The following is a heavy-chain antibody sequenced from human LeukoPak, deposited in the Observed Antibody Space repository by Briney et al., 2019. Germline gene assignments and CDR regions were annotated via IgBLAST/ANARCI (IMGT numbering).Heavy chain of an antibody. V-gene: IGHV3-30-3*01. CDR3: TRGTGHGSGWSTY. CDR2: ISYDGSNK. CDR1: GFTFSSYA. J-gene: IGHJ4*02. D-gene: IGHD6-19*01. Sequence: GRSLRLSCAASGFTFSSYAMHWVRQAPGKGLEWVAVISYDGSNKYYADSVKGRFTISRDNSKNTLYLQMSSLRAEDTAVYYCTRGTGHGSGWSTYWGQGILVTVSS.